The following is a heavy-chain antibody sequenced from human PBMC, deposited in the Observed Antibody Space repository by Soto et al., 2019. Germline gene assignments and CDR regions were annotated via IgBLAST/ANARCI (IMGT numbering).Heavy chain of an antibody. CDR2: LYYSGST. Sequence: QLQLQESGPGLVKPSETLSLTCSVSGFSISSSSYYWGWIRQSPGKGLEWIGSLYYSGSTYYNPSLNSRVTISVDTSTNHFSRRLTSMTAADTAVYYCVRLPASGVVGKYGMDVWGQGTTVTVSS. V-gene: IGHV4-39*02. CDR3: VRLPASGVVGKYGMDV. CDR1: GFSISSSSYY. J-gene: IGHJ6*02. D-gene: IGHD2-21*01.